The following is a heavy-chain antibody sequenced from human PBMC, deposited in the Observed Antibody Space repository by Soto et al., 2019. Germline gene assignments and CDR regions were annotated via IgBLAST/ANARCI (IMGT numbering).Heavy chain of an antibody. V-gene: IGHV5-51*01. CDR3: ARAYYDILTGSHLSWFDP. D-gene: IGHD3-9*01. CDR2: IYPGDSDT. J-gene: IGHJ5*02. CDR1: GYSFTSYW. Sequence: GESLKSSGKGSGYSFTSYWIGWVRQMPGKGLEWMGIIYPGDSDTRYSPSFQGQVTISADKSISTAYLQWSSLKASDTAMYYCARAYYDILTGSHLSWFDPWGQGTLVTVSS.